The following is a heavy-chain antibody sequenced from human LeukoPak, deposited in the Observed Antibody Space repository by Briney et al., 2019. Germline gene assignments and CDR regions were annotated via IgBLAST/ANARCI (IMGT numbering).Heavy chain of an antibody. CDR1: GGSISPYY. D-gene: IGHD3-10*01. V-gene: IGHV4-59*01. J-gene: IGHJ4*02. CDR2: VYYSGST. Sequence: PSETLSLTCTVSGGSISPYYWSWIRQPPGKGLEWIGYVYYSGSTNYNPSLKSRVTISVDTSKSQFSLKLTSVTAADTAVYYCARGGLDSYGSGSHDYWGQGTLVTVSS. CDR3: ARGGLDSYGSGSHDY.